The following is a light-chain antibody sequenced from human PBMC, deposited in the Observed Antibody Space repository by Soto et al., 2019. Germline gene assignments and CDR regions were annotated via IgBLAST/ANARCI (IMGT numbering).Light chain of an antibody. CDR2: GAS. J-gene: IGKJ1*01. V-gene: IGKV3-20*01. CDR3: QQHGGSPWT. Sequence: DIVLTQSPGTLSLSPGERATLSCRASQSVRNSYLAWYQQTPGQAPRLLVYGASSRATGIPGRFSGSGSGTDVTRTLSRLEPEDFAVYYCQQHGGSPWTFGQGTKVEIK. CDR1: QSVRNSY.